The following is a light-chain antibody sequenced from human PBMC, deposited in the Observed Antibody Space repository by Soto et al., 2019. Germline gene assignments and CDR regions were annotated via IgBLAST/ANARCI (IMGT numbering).Light chain of an antibody. CDR1: SSDVGGFDF. V-gene: IGLV2-11*01. Sequence: QSAPTQPRSVSGSPGQSVASSCTATSSDVGGFDFVSWYQQHPGKAPKLVIYDVSKRPSGVPDRFSGSRSGDTASLTISGLQAEDEADYYCCLYTASYSVFGGATKLTVL. CDR2: DVS. J-gene: IGLJ3*02. CDR3: CLYTASYSV.